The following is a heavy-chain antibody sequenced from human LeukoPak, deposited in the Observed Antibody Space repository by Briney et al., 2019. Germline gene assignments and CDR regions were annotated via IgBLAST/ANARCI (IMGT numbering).Heavy chain of an antibody. J-gene: IGHJ4*02. D-gene: IGHD2-8*01. Sequence: PGGSLRLSCAASGFTVSSNYMSWVRQAPGKGLEWVSVIYSGGSTYYADSVKGRFTISRDNSKNTLYLQMNSLRAEDTAVYYCARGHCTNGVRFDYWGQGTLVTVSS. V-gene: IGHV3-53*01. CDR3: ARGHCTNGVRFDY. CDR2: IYSGGST. CDR1: GFTVSSNY.